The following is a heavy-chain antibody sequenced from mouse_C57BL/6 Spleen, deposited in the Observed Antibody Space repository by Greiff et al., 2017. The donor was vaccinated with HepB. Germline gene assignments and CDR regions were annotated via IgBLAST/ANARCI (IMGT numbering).Heavy chain of an antibody. Sequence: QVQLKESGAELARPGASVKLSCKASGYTFTSYGISWVKQRTGQGLEWIGEIYPRSGNTYYNEKFKGKATLTADKSSSTAYMELRSLTSEDSAVYFWARHSNPHYWGQGTTLTVSS. D-gene: IGHD2-5*01. J-gene: IGHJ2*01. CDR2: IYPRSGNT. CDR3: ARHSNPHY. CDR1: GYTFTSYG. V-gene: IGHV1-81*01.